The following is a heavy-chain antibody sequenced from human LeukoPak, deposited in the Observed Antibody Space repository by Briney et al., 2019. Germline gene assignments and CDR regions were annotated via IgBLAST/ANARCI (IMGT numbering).Heavy chain of an antibody. CDR2: IYYSGSA. D-gene: IGHD3-22*01. Sequence: SETLSLTCTVSGGSISKSSYYLGWIRQPPGKGLEWIGSIYYSGSAYYNPSLKSRVTISVDTSKSQFSLKLSSLTAADTAMYYCASQWYYYDSSGLDAFDIWGQGTMVTVSS. J-gene: IGHJ3*02. V-gene: IGHV4-39*01. CDR1: GGSISKSSYY. CDR3: ASQWYYYDSSGLDAFDI.